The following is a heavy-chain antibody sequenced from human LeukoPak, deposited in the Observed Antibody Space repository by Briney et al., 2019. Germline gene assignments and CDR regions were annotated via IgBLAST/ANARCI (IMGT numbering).Heavy chain of an antibody. CDR1: GFTFSSYG. Sequence: GRSLRLSCAASGFTFSSYGMHWVRQAPGKGLGWVAVIWYDGSNKYYADSVKGRFTISRDNSKNTLYLQMNSLRAEDTAVYYCARESYGSGDYFDYWGQGTLVTVSS. CDR2: IWYDGSNK. V-gene: IGHV3-33*01. D-gene: IGHD3-10*01. CDR3: ARESYGSGDYFDY. J-gene: IGHJ4*02.